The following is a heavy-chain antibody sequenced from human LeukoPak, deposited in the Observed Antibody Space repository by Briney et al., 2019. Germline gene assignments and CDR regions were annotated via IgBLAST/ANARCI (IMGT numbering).Heavy chain of an antibody. D-gene: IGHD3-3*01. CDR3: AKPRRGITIFGVLDY. J-gene: IGHJ4*02. V-gene: IGHV3-30*02. Sequence: GGSLRLSCAASGFTFSSYGMHWVRQAPGKGLDWVAFIRYDGSNKYYADSVKGRFTISRGNSKNTLYLQMDSLRAEDTAVYYCAKPRRGITIFGVLDYWGQGTLVTLSS. CDR2: IRYDGSNK. CDR1: GFTFSSYG.